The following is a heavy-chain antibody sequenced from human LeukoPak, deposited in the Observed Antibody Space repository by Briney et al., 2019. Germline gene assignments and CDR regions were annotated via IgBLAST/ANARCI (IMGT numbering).Heavy chain of an antibody. V-gene: IGHV4-61*08. Sequence: SETLSLTCTVSGGSISSGGYYWSWIRQPPGKGLEWIGYIYYSGSTNYNPSLKSRVTISVDTSKNQFSLKLSSVTAADTAVYYCARGPGYSSGWYDDYWGQGTLVTVSS. D-gene: IGHD6-19*01. CDR3: ARGPGYSSGWYDDY. CDR1: GGSISSGGYY. J-gene: IGHJ4*02. CDR2: IYYSGST.